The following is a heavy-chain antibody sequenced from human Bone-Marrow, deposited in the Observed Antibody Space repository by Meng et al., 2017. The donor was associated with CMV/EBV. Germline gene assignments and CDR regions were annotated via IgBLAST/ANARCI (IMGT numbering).Heavy chain of an antibody. CDR1: GFTFSSYA. J-gene: IGHJ1*01. CDR3: AKEAKKYFQH. CDR2: ISGSGGST. Sequence: GASLKISCAASGFTFSSYAMSWVRQAPGKGLEWVLAISGSGGSTYYENSVKGRFTISRDNSKNTLYLQMNSLRAEDTAVYYCAKEAKKYFQHWGQGTLVTVSS. V-gene: IGHV3-23*01.